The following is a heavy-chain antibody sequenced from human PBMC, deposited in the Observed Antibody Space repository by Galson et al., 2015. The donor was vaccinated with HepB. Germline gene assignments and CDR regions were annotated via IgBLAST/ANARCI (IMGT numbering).Heavy chain of an antibody. J-gene: IGHJ4*02. D-gene: IGHD5/OR15-5a*01. CDR2: IYSGGST. V-gene: IGHV3-53*01. CDR1: GFTVSSNY. CDR3: ARDRGYSVDAPFDY. Sequence: SLRLSCAASGFTVSSNYMTWVRQAPGKGLEWVSVIYSGGSTYYVDSVKGRFTISRDNSKNTLYLQTNSLRAEDTAMYYCARDRGYSVDAPFDYWGQGTLVTVSS.